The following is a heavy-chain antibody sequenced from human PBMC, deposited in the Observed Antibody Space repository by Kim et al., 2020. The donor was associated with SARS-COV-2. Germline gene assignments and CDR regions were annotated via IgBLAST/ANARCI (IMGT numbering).Heavy chain of an antibody. D-gene: IGHD6-13*01. Sequence: GGSLRLSCAASGFTFSTSNMNWVRQAPGKGLEWVSSISSSSSYIYYADSVKGRFTISRDNAKSSLYLEMENLRAEDTAVYFCARGAAAAGRWEWYLWGQGTLLT. CDR3: ARGAAAAGRWEWYL. CDR2: ISSSSSYI. CDR1: GFTFSTSN. V-gene: IGHV3-21*01. J-gene: IGHJ4*02.